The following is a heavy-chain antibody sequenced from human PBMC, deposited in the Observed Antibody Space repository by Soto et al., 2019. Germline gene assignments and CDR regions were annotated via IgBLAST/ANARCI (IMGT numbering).Heavy chain of an antibody. V-gene: IGHV4-30-4*01. CDR2: IYDSGST. Sequence: QVLLQESGPGRVKPSQTLSLTCTVSGGSISSGDYNWSWIRQSPGKGLEWIGHIYDSGSTYNNPSLQSRVTISVDTSKNQFSLNLSSVTAADTAVYYCARGPSGDKVDYWGQGTLVTVSS. D-gene: IGHD7-27*01. CDR3: ARGPSGDKVDY. J-gene: IGHJ4*02. CDR1: GGSISSGDYN.